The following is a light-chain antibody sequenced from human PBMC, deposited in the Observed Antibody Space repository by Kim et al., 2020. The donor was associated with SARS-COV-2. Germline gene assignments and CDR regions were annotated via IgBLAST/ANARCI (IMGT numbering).Light chain of an antibody. CDR1: STNIERYI. Sequence: QSVLTQSPSVSGTPGQRVTISCSGSSTNIERYIVNCYQQHPGTAPKHVINTNDQRPSGVPERFSGSKSGTAAFPVIGGLQSADEADYYCAAWDDNVDGWVFGGGTQLTVL. J-gene: IGLJ3*02. CDR3: AAWDDNVDGWV. V-gene: IGLV1-44*01. CDR2: TND.